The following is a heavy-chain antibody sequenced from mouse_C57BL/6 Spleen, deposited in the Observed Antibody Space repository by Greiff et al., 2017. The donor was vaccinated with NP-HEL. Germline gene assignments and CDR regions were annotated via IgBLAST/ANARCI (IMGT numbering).Heavy chain of an antibody. Sequence: QVQLKESGPGLVQPSQSLSITCTVSGFSLTSYGVHWVRQSPGKGLEWLGVIWRGGSTDYNAAVMSRLSITKDNSKSQVFFKMNSLQADDTAIYYCAKGGTASYAMDYWGQGTSVTVSS. V-gene: IGHV2-5*01. CDR3: AKGGTASYAMDY. CDR2: IWRGGST. J-gene: IGHJ4*01. CDR1: GFSLTSYG. D-gene: IGHD4-1*01.